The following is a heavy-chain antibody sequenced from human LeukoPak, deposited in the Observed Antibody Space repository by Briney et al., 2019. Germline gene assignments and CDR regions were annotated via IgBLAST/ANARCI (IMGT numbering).Heavy chain of an antibody. J-gene: IGHJ5*02. CDR2: MNPNSGNT. CDR3: ARGLSVWWELLADRGFDP. Sequence: ASVKVSGKASGYTFTSYDINWVRQATGQGLEWMGWMNPNSGNTGYAQKFQGRVTMTRNTSISTAYMELSSLRSEDTAVYYCARGLSVWWELLADRGFDPWGQGTLVTVSS. D-gene: IGHD1-26*01. V-gene: IGHV1-8*01. CDR1: GYTFTSYD.